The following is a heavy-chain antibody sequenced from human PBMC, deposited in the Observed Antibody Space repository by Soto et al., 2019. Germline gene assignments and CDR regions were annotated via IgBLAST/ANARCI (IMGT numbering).Heavy chain of an antibody. CDR2: ISGSGGST. J-gene: IGHJ6*02. Sequence: GGSLRLSCAASGFTFSSYAMSWVRQAPGKGLEWVSAISGSGGSTYYADSVKGRFTISRDNSKNTLYLQMNSLRAEDTAVYYCARGNGYYYYYYGMDVWGQGTTVTVAS. CDR1: GFTFSSYA. V-gene: IGHV3-23*01. CDR3: ARGNGYYYYYYGMDV.